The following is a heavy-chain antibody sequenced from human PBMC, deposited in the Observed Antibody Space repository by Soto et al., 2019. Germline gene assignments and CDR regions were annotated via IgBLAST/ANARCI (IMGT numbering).Heavy chain of an antibody. J-gene: IGHJ3*02. CDR3: APSVGIWTGPGDAFGI. CDR2: IIPILGIA. V-gene: IGHV1-69*10. D-gene: IGHD3-9*01. Sequence: SVKVSCKASGGTFSSSTITWVRQAPGQGLEWMGGIIPILGIANYAQKFQGRVTITADKSTSTAYMELSSLTSEDPAVSYCAPSVGIWTGPGDAFGIWGQGTMVTVSS. CDR1: GGTFSSST.